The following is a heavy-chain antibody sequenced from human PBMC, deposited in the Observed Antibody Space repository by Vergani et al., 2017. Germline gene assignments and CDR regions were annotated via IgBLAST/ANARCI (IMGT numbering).Heavy chain of an antibody. D-gene: IGHD6-19*01. V-gene: IGHV3-9*01. CDR2: ISWKSDSV. Sequence: EVQLVESGGGLVQPGGSLRLSCAASGFTFGDFAMHWVRQAPGKGLEWVSSISWKSDSVGYADSVKGRFTISRDNAKNSLYLQMNSLTAEDTALYYCAKDTVSSGWGIIDYWGQGTLVTVSS. CDR3: AKDTVSSGWGIIDY. J-gene: IGHJ4*02. CDR1: GFTFGDFA.